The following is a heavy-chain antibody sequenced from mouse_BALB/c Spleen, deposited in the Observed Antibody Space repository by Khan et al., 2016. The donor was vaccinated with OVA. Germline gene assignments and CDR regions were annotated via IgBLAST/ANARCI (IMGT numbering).Heavy chain of an antibody. Sequence: QIQLVQSGPELKKPGETVRISCKASGYTFTNAGMQWVQKMPGKGLKWIVWINTHSGVPKYAEDFKGRFAFSLETSASTVYLQITNLKNEDTATYFCARGGAAYYRNDGGAMDYWGQGTSVTVSS. CDR2: INTHSGVP. J-gene: IGHJ4*01. V-gene: IGHV9-4*02. CDR1: GYTFTNAG. CDR3: ARGGAAYYRNDGGAMDY. D-gene: IGHD2-14*01.